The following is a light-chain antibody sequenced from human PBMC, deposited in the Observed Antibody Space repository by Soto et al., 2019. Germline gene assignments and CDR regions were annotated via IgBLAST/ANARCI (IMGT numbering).Light chain of an antibody. Sequence: QSALTQPPSSSGCPGQSVTISCTGTSSYVGYYDYVSWYQQHPGKAPKLVIYEVTKRPSGVPNRVSASKSGNTASLTVSGLQAEDEADYYCSSYAGSNNFVFGSGTKLTVL. CDR3: SSYAGSNNFV. J-gene: IGLJ1*01. CDR2: EVT. V-gene: IGLV2-8*01. CDR1: SSYVGYYDY.